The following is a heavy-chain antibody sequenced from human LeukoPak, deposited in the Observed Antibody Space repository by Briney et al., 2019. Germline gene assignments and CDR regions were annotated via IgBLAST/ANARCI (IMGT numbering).Heavy chain of an antibody. Sequence: SETLSLTCAVSGGSISSGGYSWSWIRQPPGKGLEWIGYIYHGGSTYYNPSLKSRVTISVDRSKNQFSLKLSSVTAADTAVYYCARGWGSGYASYFDYWSQGTLVTVSS. D-gene: IGHD5-12*01. CDR1: GGSISSGGYS. V-gene: IGHV4-30-2*01. CDR3: ARGWGSGYASYFDY. J-gene: IGHJ4*02. CDR2: IYHGGST.